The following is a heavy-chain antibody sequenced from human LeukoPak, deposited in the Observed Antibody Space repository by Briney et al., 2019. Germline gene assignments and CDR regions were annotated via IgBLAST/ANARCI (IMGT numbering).Heavy chain of an antibody. CDR2: IYTSGST. D-gene: IGHD2-2*01. J-gene: IGHJ5*02. CDR3: AREVVVVVPAATVWFDP. V-gene: IGHV4-4*07. CDR1: GGSISSYY. Sequence: SETLSLTCTVSGGSISSYYWSWIRQPAGKGLEWIGRIYTSGSTHYNPSLKSRVTMSVDTSKNQFSLKLSSVTAADTAVYYCAREVVVVVPAATVWFDPWGQGTLVTVSS.